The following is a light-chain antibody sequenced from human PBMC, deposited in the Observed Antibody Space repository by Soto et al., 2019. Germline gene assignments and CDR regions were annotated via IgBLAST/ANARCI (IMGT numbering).Light chain of an antibody. Sequence: SSELTQPLSVSVALGQTARITCGGNNIATKNVHWYQQKPGQAPVLVIYREVKRPSGIPERFSGSNSGNTATLTISRAQAGDEADYYCQVWDSSSPVVFGGGTKVTVL. J-gene: IGLJ2*01. CDR2: REV. CDR1: NIATKN. CDR3: QVWDSSSPVV. V-gene: IGLV3-9*01.